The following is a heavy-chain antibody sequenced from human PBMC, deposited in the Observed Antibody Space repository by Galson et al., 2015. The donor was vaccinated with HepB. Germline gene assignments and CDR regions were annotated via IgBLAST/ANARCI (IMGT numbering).Heavy chain of an antibody. Sequence: LSLTCTVSGGSVSSDSYYWTWIRQPPGKGLEWIGYISYSGSTKYNPSLKSRVSMSVDTSKNQFSLRLTSVTAADTAIYYCARDRPQWELDYWGQGTLVTVSS. V-gene: IGHV4-61*01. CDR3: ARDRPQWELDY. D-gene: IGHD1-26*01. CDR1: GGSVSSDSYY. J-gene: IGHJ4*02. CDR2: ISYSGST.